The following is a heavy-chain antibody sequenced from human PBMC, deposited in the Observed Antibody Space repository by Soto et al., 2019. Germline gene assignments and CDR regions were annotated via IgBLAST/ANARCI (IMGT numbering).Heavy chain of an antibody. CDR3: AREAYGAAVAKD. Sequence: EVQLVESGGGLVQLGGSLRLSCAASGFTFSSYWMHWVRQAPGKGLVWVSRINSDGRSISYADSVKGRFTISRDNAKHTLYLHMNSLRAEDTAVYYCAREAYGAAVAKDWGQGTLVTVSS. V-gene: IGHV3-74*01. J-gene: IGHJ4*02. CDR2: INSDGRSI. D-gene: IGHD6-19*01. CDR1: GFTFSSYW.